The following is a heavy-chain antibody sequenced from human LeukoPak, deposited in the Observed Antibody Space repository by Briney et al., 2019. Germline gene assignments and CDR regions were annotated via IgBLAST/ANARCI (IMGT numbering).Heavy chain of an antibody. Sequence: SETLSLTCAVYGGSFSGYYWSWIRQPPGKGLEWIGEINYSGSTNYNPSLKSRGTISVDTSKNQFSLKLSSVTAADTAVYYCARGISGRLRLIVYYYYTDVWGKGTTVTVSS. CDR1: GGSFSGYY. D-gene: IGHD3-3*02. CDR2: INYSGST. CDR3: ARGISGRLRLIVYYYYTDV. J-gene: IGHJ6*03. V-gene: IGHV4-34*01.